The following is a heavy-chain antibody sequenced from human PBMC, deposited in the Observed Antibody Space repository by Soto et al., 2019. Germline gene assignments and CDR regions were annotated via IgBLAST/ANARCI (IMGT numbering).Heavy chain of an antibody. CDR2: INHSGST. CDR3: AAAVARGWFEP. V-gene: IGHV4-34*01. J-gene: IGHJ5*02. D-gene: IGHD6-19*01. Sequence: SETLSLTCAIYGGSFSGYYWSWIRQPPGKGLEWIGEINHSGSTNYNPSLKSRVAMSVDTSKNQFSLKLSSVTAADTAVYYCAAAVARGWFEPWGQGTLVTVSS. CDR1: GGSFSGYY.